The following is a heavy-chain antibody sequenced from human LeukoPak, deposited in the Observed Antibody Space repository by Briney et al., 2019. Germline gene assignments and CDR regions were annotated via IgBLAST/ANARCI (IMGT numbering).Heavy chain of an antibody. J-gene: IGHJ5*02. D-gene: IGHD4-11*01. V-gene: IGHV4-34*01. Sequence: SETLSLTCAVYGGSFSGYYWSWIRQPPGKGLEWIGEINHSGNTNYNPSLKSRVTISVDTSKNQFSLKLSSVTAADTAVYYCARFNEHYTTGYNWFDPWGQGTLVTVSS. CDR3: ARFNEHYTTGYNWFDP. CDR1: GGSFSGYY. CDR2: INHSGNT.